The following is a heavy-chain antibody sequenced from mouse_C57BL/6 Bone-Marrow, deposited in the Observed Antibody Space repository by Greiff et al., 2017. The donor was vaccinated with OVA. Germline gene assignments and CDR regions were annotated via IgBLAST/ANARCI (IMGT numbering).Heavy chain of an antibody. D-gene: IGHD6-1*01. V-gene: IGHV5-6*01. Sequence: EVKLVESGGDLVKPGGSLKLSCAASGFTFSSYGMSWVRQTPDKRLEWVATISSGGSYTYYPDSVKGRFTISRDNAKNTLYLQMSSLKSEDTAMYYCARDAKDYFDYWGQGTTLTVSS. CDR1: GFTFSSYG. J-gene: IGHJ2*01. CDR3: ARDAKDYFDY. CDR2: ISSGGSYT.